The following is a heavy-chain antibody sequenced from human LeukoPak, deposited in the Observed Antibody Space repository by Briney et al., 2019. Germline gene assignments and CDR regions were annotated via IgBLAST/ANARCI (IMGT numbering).Heavy chain of an antibody. V-gene: IGHV3-7*01. CDR1: EFIFSSYW. Sequence: GGSLRLSCAASEFIFSSYWMSWVRQAPGKGLEWVANIKQDGGQIYYLESVKGRFTVSRDNAKNSLYLQMNSLRAEDTAVYYCARLGARQMLEYWGQGTLVTVSS. CDR2: IKQDGGQI. CDR3: ARLGARQMLEY. D-gene: IGHD4-17*01. J-gene: IGHJ4*02.